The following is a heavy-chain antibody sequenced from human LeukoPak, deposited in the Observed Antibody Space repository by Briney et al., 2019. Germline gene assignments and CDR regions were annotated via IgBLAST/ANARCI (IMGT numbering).Heavy chain of an antibody. D-gene: IGHD1/OR15-1a*01. CDR2: IYTSGST. Sequence: PSQTLSLTCTVSGGSISSGSYYWSWIRQPAGKGLEWIGRIYTSGSTNFNPSLKSRVTMSVDTSKNQFSLKLSSVTAADTAVYYCARQNILGSHSLMPPFDIWGQGTMVTVSS. CDR3: ARQNILGSHSLMPPFDI. V-gene: IGHV4-61*02. J-gene: IGHJ3*02. CDR1: GGSISSGSYY.